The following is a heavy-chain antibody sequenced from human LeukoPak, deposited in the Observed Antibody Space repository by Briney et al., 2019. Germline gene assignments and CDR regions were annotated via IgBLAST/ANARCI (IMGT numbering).Heavy chain of an antibody. J-gene: IGHJ5*02. V-gene: IGHV1-46*01. CDR2: INPSGGST. Sequence: GASVKVSCKASGYTFTSYYMHWVRQAPGQGLEWMGIINPSGGSTSYAQKFQGRVTMTRDTSTSTVYMELRSLRSEDTAVYYCARVGITGTTFGWFDPWGQGTLVTVSS. D-gene: IGHD1-20*01. CDR3: ARVGITGTTFGWFDP. CDR1: GYTFTSYY.